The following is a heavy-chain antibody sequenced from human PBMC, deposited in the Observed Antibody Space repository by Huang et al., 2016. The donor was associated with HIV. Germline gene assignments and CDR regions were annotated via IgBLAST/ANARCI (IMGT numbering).Heavy chain of an antibody. D-gene: IGHD3-22*01. V-gene: IGHV3-74*01. CDR3: VRDPRIQSWLNYFDY. Sequence: EVQLVESGGGLVQPGGSLRLSCAASGFTFSSYWMHWVRQAQGKGLVWVSLINSDGSSSGYADSVKGRFNISRDNAKNTLYLQMNSLRAEDTAVYYCVRDPRIQSWLNYFDYWGQGTLVSVSS. CDR1: GFTFSSYW. J-gene: IGHJ4*02. CDR2: INSDGSSS.